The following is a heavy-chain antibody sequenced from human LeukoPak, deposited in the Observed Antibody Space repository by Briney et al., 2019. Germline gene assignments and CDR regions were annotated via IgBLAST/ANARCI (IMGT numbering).Heavy chain of an antibody. Sequence: ASVKVSCKASGFTFTSYGISWVRQAPGQGLEWMGIINPSGGSTSYAQKFQGRVTMTRDTSTSTVYMELSSLRSEDTAVYYCARECSSSFDYWGQGTLVTVSS. V-gene: IGHV1-46*01. J-gene: IGHJ4*02. CDR1: GFTFTSYG. CDR3: ARECSSSFDY. CDR2: INPSGGST. D-gene: IGHD6-13*01.